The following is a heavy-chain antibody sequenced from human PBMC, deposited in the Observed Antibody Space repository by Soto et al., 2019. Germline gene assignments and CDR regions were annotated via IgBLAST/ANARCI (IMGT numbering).Heavy chain of an antibody. V-gene: IGHV1-69*08. J-gene: IGHJ6*02. Sequence: QVQLVQSGAEVKKPGSSVKVSCKASGGTFSSYTISWVRQAPGQGLEWMGRIIPILGIANYAQKFQGRVTITADKSTSTAYMELSSLRSEDTAVFYWSRDTFGIEPGGNSHCGMDVWGQGTTDTVSS. CDR3: SRDTFGIEPGGNSHCGMDV. CDR2: IIPILGIA. D-gene: IGHD2-21*02. CDR1: GGTFSSYT.